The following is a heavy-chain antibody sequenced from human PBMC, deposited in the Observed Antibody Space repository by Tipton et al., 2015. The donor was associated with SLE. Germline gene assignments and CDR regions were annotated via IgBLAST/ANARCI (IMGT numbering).Heavy chain of an antibody. CDR1: GFSFNLYT. CDR2: ISSTSGSI. CDR3: ARDKGTAWTSLDS. Sequence: SLRLSCAGSGFSFNLYTMNWVRQAPGKGLEWVSLISSTSGSIHYAGSVKGRFTISRDNAKNSLFLQMDSLRVEDTAVYFCARDKGTAWTSLDSWGQGTLVAVSS. V-gene: IGHV3-21*06. J-gene: IGHJ4*02. D-gene: IGHD3-10*01.